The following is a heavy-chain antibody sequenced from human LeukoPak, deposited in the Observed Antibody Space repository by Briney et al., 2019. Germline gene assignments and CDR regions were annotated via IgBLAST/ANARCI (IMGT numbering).Heavy chain of an antibody. Sequence: SETLSLICAVYGGSFSGYYWSWIRQPPGKGLEWIGEINHSGSTNYNPSLKSRVTISVDTSKNQFSLKLSSVTAADTAVYYCALEGGFGKLDYWGQGTLVTVSS. CDR3: ALEGGFGKLDY. CDR1: GGSFSGYY. J-gene: IGHJ4*02. CDR2: INHSGST. D-gene: IGHD3-16*01. V-gene: IGHV4-34*01.